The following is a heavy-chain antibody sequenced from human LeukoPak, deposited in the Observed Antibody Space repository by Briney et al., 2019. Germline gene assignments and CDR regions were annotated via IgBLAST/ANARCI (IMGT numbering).Heavy chain of an antibody. CDR3: GRSYSSSWYGDYFDY. D-gene: IGHD6-13*01. J-gene: IGHJ4*02. V-gene: IGHV3-23*01. CDR1: GFTFSTYA. Sequence: PGGSLGLSCAASGFTFSTYAMNWVRQAPGKGLEWVSAISDNGDNTYYADSVKGRFTISRDNSRNTLYLQMNSLRTEDTAVYYCGRSYSSSWYGDYFDYWGQGTLVTVSS. CDR2: ISDNGDNT.